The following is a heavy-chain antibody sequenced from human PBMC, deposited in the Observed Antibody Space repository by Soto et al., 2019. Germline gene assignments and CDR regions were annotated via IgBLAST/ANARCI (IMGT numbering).Heavy chain of an antibody. CDR1: GGSISSYY. CDR2: IYYSGSA. J-gene: IGHJ6*02. CDR3: ARDKPTYDILTGPYGMDV. Sequence: SETLSLTCTVSGGSISSYYWSWIRQPPGKGLEWIGYIYYSGSANYNPSLKSRVTISVDTSKNQFSLKLSSVTAADTAVYYCARDKPTYDILTGPYGMDVWGQGTTVTVSS. D-gene: IGHD3-9*01. V-gene: IGHV4-59*01.